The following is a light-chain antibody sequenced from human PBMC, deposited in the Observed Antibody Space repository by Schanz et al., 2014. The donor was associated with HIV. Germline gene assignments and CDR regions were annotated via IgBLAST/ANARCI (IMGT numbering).Light chain of an antibody. Sequence: DIQMTQSPSSLSASVGDRVTITCQASQDISNYLNWYQQKPGKAPKLLIYDASNLETGVPSRFSGSGSGTEFTLTISSLQPDDFATYYCQQSDAYPYTFGQGTKLEIK. V-gene: IGKV1-33*01. J-gene: IGKJ2*01. CDR2: DAS. CDR1: QDISNY. CDR3: QQSDAYPYT.